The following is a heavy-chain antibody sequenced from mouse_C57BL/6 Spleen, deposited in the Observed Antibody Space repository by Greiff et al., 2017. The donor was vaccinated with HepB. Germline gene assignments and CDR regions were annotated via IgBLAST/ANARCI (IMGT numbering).Heavy chain of an antibody. CDR2: ISNGGGST. CDR1: GFTFSDYY. V-gene: IGHV5-12*01. CDR3: ARQDSNSYYFDY. D-gene: IGHD2-5*01. J-gene: IGHJ2*01. Sequence: EVKLMESGGGLVQPGGSLKLSCAASGFTFSDYYMYWVRQTPEKRLEWVAYISNGGGSTYYPDTVKGRFTISRDNAKNNLYLQRSRLKSEDTAMYYCARQDSNSYYFDYWGQGTTLTVSS.